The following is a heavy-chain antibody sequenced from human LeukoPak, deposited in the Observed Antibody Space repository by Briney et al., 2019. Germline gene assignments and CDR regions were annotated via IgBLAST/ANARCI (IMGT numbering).Heavy chain of an antibody. CDR3: ARHTEYSSSSPFDY. V-gene: IGHV3-23*01. D-gene: IGHD6-6*01. CDR1: GFTFSSYA. CDR2: ISGSGGST. Sequence: GGSLRLFCAASGFTFSSYAMSWVRQAPGKGLEWVSAISGSGGSTYYADSVKGRFTISRDNSKNTLYLQMNSLRAEDTAVYYCARHTEYSSSSPFDYWGQGTLVTVSS. J-gene: IGHJ4*02.